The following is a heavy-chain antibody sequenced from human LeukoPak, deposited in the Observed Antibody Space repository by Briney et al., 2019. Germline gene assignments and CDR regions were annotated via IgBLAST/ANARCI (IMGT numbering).Heavy chain of an antibody. V-gene: IGHV4-59*01. D-gene: IGHD5-18*01. CDR3: ARSEYSYGADAFDI. CDR1: GGSISSYY. Sequence: KSSETLSLTCTVSGGSISSYYWSWIRQPPGKGLEWIGYIYYSGSTNYSPSLKSRVTISVDTSKNQFSLKLSSVTAADTAVYYCARSEYSYGADAFDIWGQGTMVTVSS. J-gene: IGHJ3*02. CDR2: IYYSGST.